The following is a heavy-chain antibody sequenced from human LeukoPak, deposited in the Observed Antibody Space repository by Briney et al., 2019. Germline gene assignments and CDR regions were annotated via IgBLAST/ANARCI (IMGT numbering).Heavy chain of an antibody. D-gene: IGHD1-26*01. Sequence: PSGTLSLTCSVSGGSINVFYWSWIRQPAGKGLQWIGRISTSGNTDYNPSLKSRVTMSVDTSRNQFSLRLSSVTAADTAVYYCARSTIVGVPFDYWGQGTLVTVSS. V-gene: IGHV4-4*07. CDR2: ISTSGNT. J-gene: IGHJ4*02. CDR3: ARSTIVGVPFDY. CDR1: GGSINVFY.